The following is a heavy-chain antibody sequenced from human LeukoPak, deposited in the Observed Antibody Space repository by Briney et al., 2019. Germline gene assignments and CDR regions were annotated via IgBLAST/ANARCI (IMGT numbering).Heavy chain of an antibody. CDR1: GYGFTSYY. CDR2: INPSVGGT. V-gene: IGHV1-46*03. D-gene: IGHD3-10*01. CDR3: ARHGSGRYYPAEGRVDY. J-gene: IGHJ4*02. Sequence: AASVKVSCKAFGYGFTSYYIHWVRQAPGQGLEWMGIINPSVGGTTYARKFQGRVTMTMDTSTSTVYMELSSLRSEDTAVYYCARHGSGRYYPAEGRVDYWGQGTLVTVSS.